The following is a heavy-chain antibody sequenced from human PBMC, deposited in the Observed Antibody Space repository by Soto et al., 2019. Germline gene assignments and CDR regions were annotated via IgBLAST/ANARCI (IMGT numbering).Heavy chain of an antibody. J-gene: IGHJ6*02. D-gene: IGHD5-18*01. CDR1: GFTFSSYA. CDR2: ISGSGGST. V-gene: IGHV3-23*01. CDR3: AKDLVDTAMVKVRILSYYYGMDV. Sequence: EVQLLESGGGLVQPGGSLRLSCAASGFTFSSYAMSCVRQAPGKGLEWVSAISGSGGSTYYADSVKGRFTISRDNSKNTLYLQMNSRRAEDTAVYYCAKDLVDTAMVKVRILSYYYGMDVWGQGTTVTVSS.